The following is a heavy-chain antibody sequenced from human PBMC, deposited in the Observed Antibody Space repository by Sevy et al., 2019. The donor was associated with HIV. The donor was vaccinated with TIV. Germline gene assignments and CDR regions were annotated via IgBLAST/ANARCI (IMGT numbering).Heavy chain of an antibody. J-gene: IGHJ4*02. Sequence: GGSLRLSCTVSGFTVSSNFISWVRQAPGKGLEWVSVIWLTGATYDAYSVKGRFTISRDNSKNTVYLDMNSLRAEDTAVDYCARGKDVSDYYGSFDYWGQGTLVTVSS. D-gene: IGHD3-3*01. CDR2: IWLTGAT. CDR1: GFTVSSNF. CDR3: ARGKDVSDYYGSFDY. V-gene: IGHV3-53*01.